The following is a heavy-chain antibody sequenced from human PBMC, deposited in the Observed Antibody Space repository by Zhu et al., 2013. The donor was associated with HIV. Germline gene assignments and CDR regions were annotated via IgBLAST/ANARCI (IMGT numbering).Heavy chain of an antibody. D-gene: IGHD6-6*01. CDR3: ASFEYSSSSGQVGAFDI. CDR2: INPNSGGT. CDR1: GYNFNNYF. Sequence: QVRLVQSGPEVKRPGASVTVSCTASGYNFNNYFINWIRQAPGRGPEWMGWINPNSGGTNYAQKFQGRVTMTRDTSISTAYMELSRLRSDDTAVYYCASFEYSSSSGQVGAFDIVGPRDKWSPSL. J-gene: IGHJ3*02. V-gene: IGHV1-2*02.